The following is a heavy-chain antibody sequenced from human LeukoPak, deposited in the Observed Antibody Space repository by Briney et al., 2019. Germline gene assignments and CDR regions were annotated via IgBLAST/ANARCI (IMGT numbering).Heavy chain of an antibody. V-gene: IGHV4-34*01. CDR1: GGSFSGYY. CDR2: INHSGST. D-gene: IGHD1-26*01. J-gene: IGHJ4*02. Sequence: PSETLSLTCAVYGGSFSGYYWSWIRQPPGKGLEWIGEINHSGSTNYNPSLKSRVTISVDTSKNQFSLKLSSVTAADTAVYYCAKSGGYGLIDYWGQGTLVTVFS. CDR3: AKSGGYGLIDY.